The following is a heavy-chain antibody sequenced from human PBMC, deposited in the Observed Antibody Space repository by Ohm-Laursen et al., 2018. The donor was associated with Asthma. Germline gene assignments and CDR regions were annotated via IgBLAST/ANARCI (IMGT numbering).Heavy chain of an antibody. CDR2: IYDSGMT. J-gene: IGHJ4*02. Sequence: SQTLSLTCTVSGGTISSGGHYWNWIRQEPGKGLEWIGNIYDSGMTYYKASLKSRITISVDSSKNQLPLKLTSVTAADTAVYYCARGVDYGGNHLDSWGQGTLVTVSS. CDR1: GGTISSGGHY. D-gene: IGHD4-23*01. CDR3: ARGVDYGGNHLDS. V-gene: IGHV4-31*03.